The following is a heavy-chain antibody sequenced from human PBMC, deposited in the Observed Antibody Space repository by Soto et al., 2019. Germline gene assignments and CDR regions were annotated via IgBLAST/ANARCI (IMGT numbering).Heavy chain of an antibody. V-gene: IGHV3-23*01. CDR2: ISGGGSGA. CDR1: GFTFSDHA. D-gene: IGHD2-15*01. Sequence: EVQLLESGGGLVQPGGALRLSCTASGFTFSDHAMPWVRQAPGKGLEWVSGISGGGSGAYYADSVKGRFTVSRANSKNTLFLQMDSLRAEDTAVSYCAIDRWWYTHWGQGTLVTVSS. J-gene: IGHJ4*02. CDR3: AIDRWWYTH.